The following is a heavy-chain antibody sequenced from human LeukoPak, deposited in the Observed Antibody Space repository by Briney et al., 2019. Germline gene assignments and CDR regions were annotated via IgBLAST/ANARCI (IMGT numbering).Heavy chain of an antibody. CDR3: ATAPSPGYSGYDC. Sequence: ASVKVSCKVSGYTLTELSMHWVRQAPGKGLEWMGGFDPEDGETIYAQKFQGRVTITEDTSTDTAYMELSSLRSEDTAVYYCATAPSPGYSGYDCWGQGTLVTVSS. CDR1: GYTLTELS. D-gene: IGHD5-12*01. J-gene: IGHJ4*02. V-gene: IGHV1-24*01. CDR2: FDPEDGET.